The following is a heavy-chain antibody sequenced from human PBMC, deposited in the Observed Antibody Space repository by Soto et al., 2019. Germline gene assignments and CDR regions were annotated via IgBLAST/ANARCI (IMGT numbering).Heavy chain of an antibody. Sequence: GGSVRLSCADSGLTFSSYAMHWVRQAPGKGLEWVAVISYDGSNKYHADSVKGRFTISRDNSKNTLYLQMNSLRAEDTAVYYCARQRITIFGVVTGGEAYNWFDPWGQGTLVTVSS. D-gene: IGHD3-3*01. CDR2: ISYDGSNK. CDR3: ARQRITIFGVVTGGEAYNWFDP. CDR1: GLTFSSYA. J-gene: IGHJ5*02. V-gene: IGHV3-30-3*01.